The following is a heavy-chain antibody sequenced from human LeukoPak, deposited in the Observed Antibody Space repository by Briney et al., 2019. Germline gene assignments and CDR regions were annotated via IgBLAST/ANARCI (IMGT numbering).Heavy chain of an antibody. D-gene: IGHD6-6*01. J-gene: IGHJ6*03. CDR3: ASSGSSSSNSPKAYYYYYMDV. CDR1: GYTFTGYY. Sequence: ASVKVSCKASGYTFTGYYMHWVRQAPGQGLEWMGWINPNSGGTNYAQKFQGRVTMTRDTSTSTAYMELSRLRSDDTAVYYCASSGSSSSNSPKAYYYYYMDVWGKGTTVTVSS. V-gene: IGHV1-2*02. CDR2: INPNSGGT.